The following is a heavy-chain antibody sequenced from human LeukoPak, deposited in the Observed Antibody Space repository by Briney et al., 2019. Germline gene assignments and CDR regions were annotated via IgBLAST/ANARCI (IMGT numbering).Heavy chain of an antibody. D-gene: IGHD3-9*01. CDR1: GGSISSSSYY. J-gene: IGHJ4*02. CDR3: ATLRYFDWLLWD. CDR2: IYYSGST. Sequence: SETLSLTCTVSGGSISSSSYYWGWIRQPPGKGLEWIGSIYYSGSTYYNPSLKSRVTISVDTSKNQFSLELSSVTAADTAVYYCATLRYFDWLLWDWGQGTLVTVSS. V-gene: IGHV4-39*07.